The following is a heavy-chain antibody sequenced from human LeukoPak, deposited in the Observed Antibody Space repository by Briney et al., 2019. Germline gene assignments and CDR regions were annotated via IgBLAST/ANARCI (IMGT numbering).Heavy chain of an antibody. J-gene: IGHJ4*02. CDR1: GFTFSSYA. CDR3: AKDHLRVELRFLEWLPNGYYFDY. Sequence: GGSLRLSCAASGFTFSSYAMSWVRQAPGKGLEWVSAISGSGGSTYYADSVKGRFTISRDNSKNTLYLQMNSLRAEDTAVYYCAKDHLRVELRFLEWLPNGYYFDYWAREPWSPSPQ. V-gene: IGHV3-23*01. D-gene: IGHD3-3*01. CDR2: ISGSGGST.